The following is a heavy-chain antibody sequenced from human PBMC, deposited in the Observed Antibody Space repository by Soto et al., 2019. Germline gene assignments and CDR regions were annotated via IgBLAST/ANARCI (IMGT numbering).Heavy chain of an antibody. V-gene: IGHV3-30-3*01. CDR3: ARESRGLLWFGEGYYGMDV. CDR1: GFTFSSYA. CDR2: ISYDGSNK. Sequence: QVQLVESGGGVVQPGRSLRLSCAASGFTFSSYAMHWVRQAPGKGLEWVAVISYDGSNKYYADSVKGRFTISRDNSKNTLYLQMNSLRAEDTAVYYCARESRGLLWFGEGYYGMDVWGQVTTVTVSS. J-gene: IGHJ6*02. D-gene: IGHD3-10*01.